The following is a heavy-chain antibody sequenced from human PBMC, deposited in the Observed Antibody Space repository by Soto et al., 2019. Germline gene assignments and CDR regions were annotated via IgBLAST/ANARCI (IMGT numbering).Heavy chain of an antibody. Sequence: HLVQSGAEVKKPGASVNISCKASGYTFTAYSMHWVRQAPGQGLEWLGRINIGTGDTEYSQKFQGRVMIARDTSATTGYLQVSSLRSEDTAVYFCGRVVASIYGMDVWGQGTTVTVSS. J-gene: IGHJ6*02. CDR3: GRVVASIYGMDV. V-gene: IGHV1-3*04. CDR1: GYTFTAYS. D-gene: IGHD6-19*01. CDR2: INIGTGDT.